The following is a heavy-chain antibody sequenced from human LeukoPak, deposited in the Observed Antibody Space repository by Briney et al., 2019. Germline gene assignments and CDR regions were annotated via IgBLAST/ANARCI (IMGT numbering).Heavy chain of an antibody. J-gene: IGHJ5*02. V-gene: IGHV3-30*02. D-gene: IGHD3-10*01. Sequence: GGSLRLSCAASGFTFSYYGIHWVRQAPGKGLDWVAFIRSDGSNKYYADSVKGRFTISRDNSKNTLYLELHSLRTEDTAVYYCARARRSGGITMIRGVKDRGWFDPWGQGTLVTVSS. CDR2: IRSDGSNK. CDR1: GFTFSYYG. CDR3: ARARRSGGITMIRGVKDRGWFDP.